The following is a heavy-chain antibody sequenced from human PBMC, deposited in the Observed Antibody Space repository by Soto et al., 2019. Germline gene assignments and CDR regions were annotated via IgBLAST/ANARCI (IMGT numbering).Heavy chain of an antibody. D-gene: IGHD1-1*01. CDR1: GYTFTGYY. V-gene: IGHV1-2*02. J-gene: IGHJ4*02. CDR3: ARVRVQHLGSYKGVPHY. Sequence: ASVKVSCKASGYTFTGYYMHWVRQAPGQGLEWMGWINPNSGGTNYAQKFQGRVTMTRDTSISTAYMELSRLRSDDTAVYYCARVRVQHLGSYKGVPHYWGQGTLVTVSS. CDR2: INPNSGGT.